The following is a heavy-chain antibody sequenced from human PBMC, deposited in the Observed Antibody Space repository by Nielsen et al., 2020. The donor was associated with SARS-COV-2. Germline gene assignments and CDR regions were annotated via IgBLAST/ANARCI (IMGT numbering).Heavy chain of an antibody. CDR2: IYPGDSDT. J-gene: IGHJ3*02. V-gene: IGHV5-51*01. Sequence: GESLKISCKGSGYRFDHHWIGWVRQMPGKGLEWMGVIYPGDSDTRYSLPFQGQITISADKSISTTYLQWSSLKASDTAIYTCARVSVGGAFDIWGKGTMVTVSS. CDR3: ARVSVGGAFDI. D-gene: IGHD6-25*01. CDR1: GYRFDHHW.